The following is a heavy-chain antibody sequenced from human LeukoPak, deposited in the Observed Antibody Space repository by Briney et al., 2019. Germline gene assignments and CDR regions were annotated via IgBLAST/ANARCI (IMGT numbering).Heavy chain of an antibody. CDR3: ARAASYDILTGYYSDWFDP. CDR2: INPNSGGT. Sequence: ASVKVSCKASRYTLTGYYIHSVRQAPGQGLEWMGWINPNSGGTNYAQKFQGWVTMTRDKSISTAYMGLSRLRSDDTAVYYCARAASYDILTGYYSDWFDPWGQGTLVTVSS. J-gene: IGHJ5*02. D-gene: IGHD3-9*01. CDR1: RYTLTGYY. V-gene: IGHV1-2*04.